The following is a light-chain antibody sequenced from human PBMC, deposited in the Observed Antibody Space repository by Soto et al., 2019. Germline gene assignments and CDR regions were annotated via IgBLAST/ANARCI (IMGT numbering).Light chain of an antibody. V-gene: IGLV2-14*01. CDR3: FSFTSSRARV. Sequence: QSVLTQPASVSGSPGQSITISCTGTRSDVGGYNYVSWYQQKTGKAPKLVIYDVYNRPLGVSSRFSGSKSGNTASLTISGLQAEVEADYYCFSFTSSRARVFGGGTKVTVL. CDR1: RSDVGGYNY. J-gene: IGLJ3*02. CDR2: DVY.